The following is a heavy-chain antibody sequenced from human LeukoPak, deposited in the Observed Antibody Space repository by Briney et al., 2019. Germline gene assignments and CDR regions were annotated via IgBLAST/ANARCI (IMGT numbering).Heavy chain of an antibody. V-gene: IGHV4-31*03. CDR3: ARVTAMAHFDY. D-gene: IGHD5-18*01. CDR2: IYYSGST. J-gene: IGHJ4*02. CDR1: GGSISSGGYY. Sequence: TASETLSLTCTVSGGSISSGGYYWSWIRQHPGKGLEWIGYIYYSGSTYYNPSLKSRVTISVDTSKNQFSLKLSSVTAADTAVYYCARVTAMAHFDYWGQGTLVTASS.